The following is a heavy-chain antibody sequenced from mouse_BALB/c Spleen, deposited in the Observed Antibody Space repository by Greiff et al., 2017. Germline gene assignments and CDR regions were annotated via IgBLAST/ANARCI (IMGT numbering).Heavy chain of an antibody. D-gene: IGHD2-3*01. Sequence: QVQLQQSGAELVMPGASVKMSCKASGYTFTDYWMHWVKQRPGQGLEWIGAIDTSDSYTSYNQKFKGKATLTVDESSSTAYMQLSSLTSEDSAVYYCARCDGHYLPNFDYWGQGTTLTVSS. J-gene: IGHJ2*01. CDR1: GYTFTDYW. CDR2: IDTSDSYT. V-gene: IGHV1-69*01. CDR3: ARCDGHYLPNFDY.